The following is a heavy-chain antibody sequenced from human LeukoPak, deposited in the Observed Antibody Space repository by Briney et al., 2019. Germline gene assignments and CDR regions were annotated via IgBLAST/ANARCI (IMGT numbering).Heavy chain of an antibody. J-gene: IGHJ4*02. CDR2: MNPNSGNT. D-gene: IGHD2-2*02. CDR1: GYIFSSYD. CDR3: AREGPGILGIVVVPAAIFPLDY. V-gene: IGHV1-8*01. Sequence: ASVKVSCKASGYIFSSYDINWVRQATGQGLEWMGWMNPNSGNTGYAQKFQGRVTITADKSTSTAYMELSSLRSEDTAVYYCAREGPGILGIVVVPAAIFPLDYWGQGTLVTVSS.